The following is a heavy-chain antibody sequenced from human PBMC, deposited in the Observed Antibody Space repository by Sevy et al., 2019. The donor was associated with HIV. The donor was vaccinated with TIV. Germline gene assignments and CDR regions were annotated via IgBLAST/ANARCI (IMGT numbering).Heavy chain of an antibody. CDR1: GFTFSSYG. J-gene: IGHJ4*02. CDR3: VAANTWQDY. V-gene: IGHV3-74*01. Sequence: GGSLRLSCAASGFTFSSYGMHWVRQAPGKGPVWVSGVNSDGSSTNYADSVKGRFTMPRDSAKNTLYLQMNSLRAEDTAVYFCVAANTWQDYWGQGTLVTVSS. CDR2: VNSDGSST. D-gene: IGHD2-15*01.